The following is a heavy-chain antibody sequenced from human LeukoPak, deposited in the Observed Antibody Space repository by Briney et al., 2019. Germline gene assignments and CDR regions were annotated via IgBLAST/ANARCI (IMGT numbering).Heavy chain of an antibody. Sequence: GGSLRLSCAASGFTFSSYWMSWVRQAPGKGLEWVANIKQDGSEKYYVDSVKGRFTISRDNAKNSLYLQMNSLRAEDTAVHYCARDRYYSYYYYGMDVWGKGTTVTVSS. CDR2: IKQDGSEK. J-gene: IGHJ6*04. V-gene: IGHV3-7*03. D-gene: IGHD1-14*01. CDR3: ARDRYYSYYYYGMDV. CDR1: GFTFSSYW.